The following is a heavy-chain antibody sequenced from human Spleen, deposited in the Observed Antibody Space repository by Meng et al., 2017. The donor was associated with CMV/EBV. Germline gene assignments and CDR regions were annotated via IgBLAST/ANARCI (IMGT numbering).Heavy chain of an antibody. CDR1: GFTFSSYW. J-gene: IGHJ4*02. CDR3: ARGVTRSYYVDY. V-gene: IGHV3-74*01. D-gene: IGHD1-26*01. Sequence: LSLTCAASGFTFSSYWMHWVRQAPGKGLVWVSRINSDGSSTSYADSVKGRFTISRDNAKNTLYLQMNSLRAEDTAVYYCARGVTRSYYVDYWGQGTLVTVSS. CDR2: INSDGSST.